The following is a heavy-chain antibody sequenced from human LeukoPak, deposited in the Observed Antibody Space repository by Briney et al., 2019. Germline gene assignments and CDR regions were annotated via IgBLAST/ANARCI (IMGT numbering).Heavy chain of an antibody. Sequence: ASVKVSCKASGYTFTSYGISWVRQAPGQGLEWMGWISAYNGNTNYAQKLQGRVTMTTDTSTSTAYMELRRLRSDDTAVYYCARDIPGAPKYYYYGMDVWGQGTTVTVSS. V-gene: IGHV1-18*01. CDR1: GYTFTSYG. CDR2: ISAYNGNT. CDR3: ARDIPGAPKYYYYGMDV. D-gene: IGHD1-14*01. J-gene: IGHJ6*02.